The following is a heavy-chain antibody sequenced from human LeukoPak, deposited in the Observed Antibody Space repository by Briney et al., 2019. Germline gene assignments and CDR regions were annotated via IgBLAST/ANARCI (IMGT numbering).Heavy chain of an antibody. CDR3: ARQATAMGTFDY. Sequence: SETLSLTCTVSGGSISSSSYYWGWIRQPPGKGLEWIGSIYYSGNTYDNPSLKSRVTISVDTSKNQFSLKLSSVTAADTAVYYCARQATAMGTFDYWGQGTLVPVSS. D-gene: IGHD5-18*01. J-gene: IGHJ4*02. CDR2: IYYSGNT. CDR1: GGSISSSSYY. V-gene: IGHV4-39*01.